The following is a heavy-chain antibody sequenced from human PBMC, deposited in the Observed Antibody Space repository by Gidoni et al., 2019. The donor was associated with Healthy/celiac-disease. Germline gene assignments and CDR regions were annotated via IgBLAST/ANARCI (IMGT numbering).Heavy chain of an antibody. Sequence: QVQLVESGGGLVKPGGSLRLSCAASGFPFSDYYMSWIRQAPGKGLEWVSYISSSSSYTNYADSVKGRFTISRDNAKNSLYQQMNSLRAEDTAVYYCARRHAVTVSPYYYYYMDVWGKGTTVTVSS. V-gene: IGHV3-11*06. CDR2: ISSSSSYT. J-gene: IGHJ6*03. CDR1: GFPFSDYY. D-gene: IGHD4-4*01. CDR3: ARRHAVTVSPYYYYYMDV.